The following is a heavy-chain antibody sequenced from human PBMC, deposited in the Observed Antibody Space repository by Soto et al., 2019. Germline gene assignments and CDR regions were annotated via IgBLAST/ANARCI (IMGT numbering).Heavy chain of an antibody. CDR1: GYSISSSNW. J-gene: IGHJ4*02. V-gene: IGHV4-28*01. CDR3: AAGGIVGATTADY. CDR2: IYYSGST. D-gene: IGHD1-26*01. Sequence: QVQLQESGPGLVKPSDTLSLTCAVSGYSISSSNWWGWIRQPPGKGLEWIGCIYYSGSTYYNPSLKSRVTMSVDTSKNQFSLKLSSVTAVDTAVYYCAAGGIVGATTADYWGQGTLVTVSS.